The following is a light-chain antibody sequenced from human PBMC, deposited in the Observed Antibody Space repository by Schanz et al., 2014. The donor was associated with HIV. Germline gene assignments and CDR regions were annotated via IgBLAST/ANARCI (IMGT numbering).Light chain of an antibody. CDR2: AAS. V-gene: IGKV1-17*03. CDR3: LQYSDNAYT. Sequence: DIQMTQSPSAMSASVGDRVTITCRASQGINNYLAWFQQKPGKVPQRLIYAASSLQSGVPSRFSGSGSGTEFTLTISSLQPDDFATYYCLQYSDNAYTFGQGTKLEVK. J-gene: IGKJ2*01. CDR1: QGINNY.